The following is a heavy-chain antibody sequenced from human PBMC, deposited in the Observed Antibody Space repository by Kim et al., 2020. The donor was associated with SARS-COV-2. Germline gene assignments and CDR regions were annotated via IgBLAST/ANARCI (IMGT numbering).Heavy chain of an antibody. CDR2: ISYDGSNK. CDR1: GFTFNNFG. D-gene: IGHD1-26*01. J-gene: IGHJ4*02. V-gene: IGHV3-30*18. CDR3: AKSFSGSYFGYDN. Sequence: GGSLRLSCAASGFTFNNFGMHWVRQAPGKGLEWVALISYDGSNKYYADSVKGRFTISRDSSKNTLYLQMNSLRIEDTAVYYCAKSFSGSYFGYDNWGQGTLVTVSS.